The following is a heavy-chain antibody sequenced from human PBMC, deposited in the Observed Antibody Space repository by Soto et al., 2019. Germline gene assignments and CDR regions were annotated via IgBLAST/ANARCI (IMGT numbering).Heavy chain of an antibody. V-gene: IGHV3-15*01. Sequence: GGSLRLSCAASGLTFSDVWMSRVRQAPGKGLEWIGRIRSQADGGTTDCSAPVKGRFTISRDDSQSTLFLQMNNLKIDDTGLYYCTEGTRFWGQGTLVTVSS. CDR2: IRSQADGGTT. D-gene: IGHD4-17*01. CDR1: GLTFSDVW. J-gene: IGHJ1*01. CDR3: TEGTRF.